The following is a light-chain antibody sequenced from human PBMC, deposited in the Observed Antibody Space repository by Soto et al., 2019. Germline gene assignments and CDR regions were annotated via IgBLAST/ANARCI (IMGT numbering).Light chain of an antibody. V-gene: IGKV1-39*01. CDR3: QQSYSTLLT. CDR1: QSISSY. J-gene: IGKJ3*01. Sequence: DLQMPQSPSSLSASVGDRVTITCRASQSISSYLNWYQQQPGKAPKLLIYAASSLQSGVPSRFSGSRSGAAFALTISSLQPEDFATYYCQQSYSTLLTFGPGTKVDIK. CDR2: AAS.